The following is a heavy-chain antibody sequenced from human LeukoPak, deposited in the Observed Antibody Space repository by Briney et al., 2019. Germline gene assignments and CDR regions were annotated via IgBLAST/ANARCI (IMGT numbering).Heavy chain of an antibody. J-gene: IGHJ3*02. CDR3: AKSNGYGLVDI. Sequence: TSETLSLTCTVSGGSISSYYWGWVRQPPGKGLEWIGNIFYSGSTYYSPSLKSRVTISLDTSGNQFSLKLNSVTAADTAVYYCAKSNGYGLVDIWGQGTMVTVSS. D-gene: IGHD3-10*01. CDR1: GGSISSYY. CDR2: IFYSGST. V-gene: IGHV4-39*07.